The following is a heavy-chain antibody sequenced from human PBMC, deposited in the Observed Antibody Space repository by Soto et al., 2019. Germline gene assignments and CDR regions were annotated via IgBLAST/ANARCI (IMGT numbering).Heavy chain of an antibody. CDR3: SRADRCGDAFDF. CDR2: ISSSGSTK. Sequence: EVQLVESGGGLVQPGGSLRLSCVASGFTFSSYEMNWLTQAPGKGLEWISYISSSGSTKYYADSVKGRFTISRDNAKNSLYLQMNSLRDEDTAVYYCSRADRCGDAFDFWGHGTMVTVSS. CDR1: GFTFSSYE. V-gene: IGHV3-48*03. J-gene: IGHJ3*01.